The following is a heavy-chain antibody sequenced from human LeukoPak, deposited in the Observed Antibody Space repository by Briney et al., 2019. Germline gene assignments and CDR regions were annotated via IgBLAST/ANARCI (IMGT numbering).Heavy chain of an antibody. J-gene: IGHJ4*02. CDR3: ARPHLGN. CDR2: ISYDGSNK. V-gene: IGHV3-30-3*01. Sequence: GRSLRLSCAASGFTFSSYAMHWVRQAPGKGLEWVAVISYDGSNKYYADSVKGRFTISRDNSKNTLYLQMNSLRAEDTAVYYCARPHLGNWGQGTLVTVSS. CDR1: GFTFSSYA. D-gene: IGHD1-26*01.